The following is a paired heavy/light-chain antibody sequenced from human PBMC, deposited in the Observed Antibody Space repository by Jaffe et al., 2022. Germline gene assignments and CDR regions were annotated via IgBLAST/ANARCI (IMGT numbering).Light chain of an antibody. CDR3: QSYDSSLSGFLV. CDR1: SSNIGAGYD. Sequence: QSVLTQPPSVSGAPGQRVTISCTGSSSNIGAGYDVHWYQQLPGTAPKLLIYGNSNRPSGVPDRFSGSKSGTSASLAITGLQAEDEADYYCQSYDSSLSGFLVFGGGTKLTVL. J-gene: IGLJ3*02. V-gene: IGLV1-40*01. CDR2: GNS.
Heavy chain of an antibody. Sequence: QVQLQESGPGLVKPSETLSLTCAVSGYSISSGYYWGWIRQPPGKGLEWIGSIYHSGSTYYNPSLKSRVTISVDTSKNQFSLKLSSVTAADTAVYYCARVLTTPLWFGELLVYYYYYMDVWGKGTTVTVSS. CDR3: ARVLTTPLWFGELLVYYYYYMDV. V-gene: IGHV4-38-2*01. D-gene: IGHD3-10*01. CDR1: GYSISSGYY. CDR2: IYHSGST. J-gene: IGHJ6*03.